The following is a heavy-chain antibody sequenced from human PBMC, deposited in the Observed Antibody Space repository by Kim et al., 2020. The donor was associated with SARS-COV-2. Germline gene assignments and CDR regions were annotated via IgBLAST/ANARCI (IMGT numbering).Heavy chain of an antibody. Sequence: YYADSVKGRFTISRDNSKNTLYLQMNSLRAEDTAVYYCAKEGGSQAFDYWGQGTLVTVSS. CDR3: AKEGGSQAFDY. D-gene: IGHD1-26*01. J-gene: IGHJ4*02. V-gene: IGHV3-30*02.